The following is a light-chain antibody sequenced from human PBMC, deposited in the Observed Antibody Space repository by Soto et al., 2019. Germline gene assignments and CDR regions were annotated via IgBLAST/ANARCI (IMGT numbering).Light chain of an antibody. CDR2: DVS. J-gene: IGLJ3*02. CDR1: SSDVGAYNF. V-gene: IGLV2-14*03. CDR3: SSFTRSNTAL. Sequence: QSVLTQPASVSGSPGQSITISCTGTSSDVGAYNFVSWYQHHPGKAPKLMIYDVSDRPSGVSNRFSGSKSGTTASLTISGLQAEDEADYYCSSFTRSNTALFGGGTKLTVL.